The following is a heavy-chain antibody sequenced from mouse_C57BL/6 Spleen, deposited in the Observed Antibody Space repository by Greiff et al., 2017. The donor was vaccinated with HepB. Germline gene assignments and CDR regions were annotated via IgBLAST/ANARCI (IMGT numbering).Heavy chain of an antibody. CDR2: INPGSGGT. CDR3: ARSNNYSDY. V-gene: IGHV1-54*01. CDR1: GYSFTNYL. J-gene: IGHJ2*01. Sequence: QVQLQQSGAELVRPGPSVKVSCKASGYSFTNYLIEWVKQRPGQGLEWIGVINPGSGGTNYNEKFKGKATLTAYKSSSTAYMQLSSLTSEDSAVYVCARSNNYSDYWGQGTTLTVSS.